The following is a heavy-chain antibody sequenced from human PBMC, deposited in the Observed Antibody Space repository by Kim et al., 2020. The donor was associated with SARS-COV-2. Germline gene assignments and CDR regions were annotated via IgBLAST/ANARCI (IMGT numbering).Heavy chain of an antibody. D-gene: IGHD2-2*01. CDR3: ARARIPIVVVPAARDAFDI. J-gene: IGHJ3*02. CDR2: INHSGST. V-gene: IGHV4-34*01. CDR1: GGSFSGYY. Sequence: SETLSLTCAVYGGSFSGYYWSWIRQPPGKGLEWIGEINHSGSTNYNPSLKSRVTISVDTSKNQFSLKLSSVTAADTAVYYCARARIPIVVVPAARDAFDIWGQGTMVTVSS.